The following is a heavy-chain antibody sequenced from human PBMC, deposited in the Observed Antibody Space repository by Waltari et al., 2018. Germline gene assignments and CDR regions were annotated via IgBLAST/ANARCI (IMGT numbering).Heavy chain of an antibody. CDR2: RNPNSGKT. V-gene: IGHV1-8*01. D-gene: IGHD3-9*01. J-gene: IGHJ5*02. Sequence: QVQLVQSGAEVKKPGASVKVSCKASGYTFTSYDINWVRQATGQGLEWMGWRNPNSGKTGYAQKFQGRVTMTRNTSISTAYMELSSLRSEDTAVYYCAREALTYYDILTGFNWFDPWGQGTLVTVSS. CDR1: GYTFTSYD. CDR3: AREALTYYDILTGFNWFDP.